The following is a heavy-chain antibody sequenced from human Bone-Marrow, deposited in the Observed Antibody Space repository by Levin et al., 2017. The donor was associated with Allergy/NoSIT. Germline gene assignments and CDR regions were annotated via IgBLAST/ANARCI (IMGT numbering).Heavy chain of an antibody. CDR2: ISYDGSRE. CDR1: GFAFNNYA. J-gene: IGHJ3*02. V-gene: IGHV3-30-3*01. D-gene: IGHD6-19*01. CDR3: ARDGGSLSGLSSFDI. Sequence: PGGSLRLSCAASGFAFNNYAIDWVRQAPGKGLEWVAAISYDGSREFYADSVKGRFTSSRDNSKNTLYLQLNSLGAEDTAVYYCARDGGSLSGLSSFDIWGQGTMVTVS.